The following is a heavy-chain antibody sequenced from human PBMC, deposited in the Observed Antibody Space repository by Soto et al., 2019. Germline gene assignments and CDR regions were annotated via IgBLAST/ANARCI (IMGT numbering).Heavy chain of an antibody. V-gene: IGHV1-18*04. D-gene: IGHD2-2*01. CDR3: ARDHGVYCSSTSCSKGRAFDI. CDR1: GYTFTSYG. CDR2: ISAYNGNT. Sequence: ASVKVSCKASGYTFTSYGISWVRQAPGQGLEWMGWISAYNGNTNYAQKLQGRVTMTTDTSTSTAYMELRSLRSDDTAVYYCARDHGVYCSSTSCSKGRAFDIWGQGTMVTVSS. J-gene: IGHJ3*02.